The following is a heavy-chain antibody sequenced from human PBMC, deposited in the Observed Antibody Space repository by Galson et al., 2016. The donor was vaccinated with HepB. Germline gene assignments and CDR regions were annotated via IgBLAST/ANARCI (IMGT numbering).Heavy chain of an antibody. CDR2: ISYDGSYE. V-gene: IGHV3-30*03. Sequence: SLRLSCAASGFTFSSYNLNWVRQAPGKGLEWVAVISYDGSYESYAGAVKGRFTISRDNFKNTLYLHLNSLRAEETAVYYCARAVHGSGSYWDKWGQGTLVAVSS. CDR1: GFTFSSYN. D-gene: IGHD3-10*01. J-gene: IGHJ4*02. CDR3: ARAVHGSGSYWDK.